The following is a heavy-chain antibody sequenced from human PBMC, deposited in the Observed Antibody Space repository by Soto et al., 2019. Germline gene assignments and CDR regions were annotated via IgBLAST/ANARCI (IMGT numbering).Heavy chain of an antibody. Sequence: SETLSLTCAVSGGSISSSNWWSWVRQPPGKGLEWIGYIYSSGSTNYNPTLKSRITISADTSKNLFSLKLTSVTAADTAVYYCARDHPHSYGIYYFDYWGQGTLVTVSS. J-gene: IGHJ4*02. CDR2: IYSSGST. D-gene: IGHD5-18*01. CDR3: ARDHPHSYGIYYFDY. V-gene: IGHV4-4*02. CDR1: GGSISSSNW.